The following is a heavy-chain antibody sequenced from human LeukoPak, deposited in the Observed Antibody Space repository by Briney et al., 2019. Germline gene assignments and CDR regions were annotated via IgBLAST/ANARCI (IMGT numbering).Heavy chain of an antibody. Sequence: GGSLILSRAASGFTFSDYYMSWIRQAPGKGLEWISYISNSYTKYADSVKGRFTISRDNAKNSLYLQMNSLRAEDTAVYYCARMNWGNWGQGTLVTVSS. V-gene: IGHV3-11*06. CDR1: GFTFSDYY. D-gene: IGHD7-27*01. CDR3: ARMNWGN. J-gene: IGHJ4*02. CDR2: ISNSYT.